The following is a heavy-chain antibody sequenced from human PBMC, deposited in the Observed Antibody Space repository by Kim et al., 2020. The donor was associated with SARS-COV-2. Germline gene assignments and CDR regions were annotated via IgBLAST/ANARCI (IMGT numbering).Heavy chain of an antibody. J-gene: IGHJ4*02. D-gene: IGHD3-10*01. CDR1: GDSITSYY. Sequence: SETLSLICTVSGDSITSYYWSWLRQPPGRGLEWIGYIYYDGNTNYNPSLESRLTMSLDTSKNQFSLNLYSVTAADTAMYYCARHYDSGSYPLASETYPLDSWGQGALVTVSS. V-gene: IGHV4-59*08. CDR2: IYYDGNT. CDR3: ARHYDSGSYPLASETYPLDS.